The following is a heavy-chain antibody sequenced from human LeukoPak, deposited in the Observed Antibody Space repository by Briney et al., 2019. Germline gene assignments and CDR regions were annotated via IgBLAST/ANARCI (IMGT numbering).Heavy chain of an antibody. Sequence: GGSLRLSCAASGFTFSSYGMHWVRQAPGKGLEWVAVISYDGSNKYCADFVKGRFTISRDNSMNTLWLQMNSLRAEDTAVYYCARDGPGHFDYWGQGTLVTVSS. CDR1: GFTFSSYG. CDR2: ISYDGSNK. V-gene: IGHV3-30*03. J-gene: IGHJ4*02. CDR3: ARDGPGHFDY.